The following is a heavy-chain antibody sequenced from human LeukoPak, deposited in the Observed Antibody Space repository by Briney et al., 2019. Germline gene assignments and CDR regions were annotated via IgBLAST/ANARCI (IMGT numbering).Heavy chain of an antibody. D-gene: IGHD3-22*01. V-gene: IGHV1-2*06. CDR2: INPNSGGT. Sequence: ASVKVSCKASGYTFTGYYMHWVRQAPGQGLEWMGRINPNSGGTDYAQKFQGRVTMTRDTSISTAYMELSRLRSDDTAVYYCARDQDVGRITMIEYAFDIWGQGTMVTVSS. CDR3: ARDQDVGRITMIEYAFDI. J-gene: IGHJ3*02. CDR1: GYTFTGYY.